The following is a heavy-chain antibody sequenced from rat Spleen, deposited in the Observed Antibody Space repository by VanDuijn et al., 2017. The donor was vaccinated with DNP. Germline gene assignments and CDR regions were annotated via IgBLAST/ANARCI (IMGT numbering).Heavy chain of an antibody. CDR1: GFNFNDYW. J-gene: IGHJ2*01. V-gene: IGHV4-2*01. Sequence: EVKLVESGGGLVRPGRSLKLSCAASGFNFNDYWMGWVRQAPGKGLEWIGKINKDSSTINYTPSLKEKFTISRDNAQNSLYLQMSTLGSEDTALYYCARGPNYGGYSDFFDYWGQGVVVTVSS. CDR3: ARGPNYGGYSDFFDY. CDR2: INKDSSTI. D-gene: IGHD1-11*01.